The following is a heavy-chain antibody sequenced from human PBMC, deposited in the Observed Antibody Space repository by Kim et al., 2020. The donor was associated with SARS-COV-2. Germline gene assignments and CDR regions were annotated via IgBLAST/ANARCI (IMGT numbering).Heavy chain of an antibody. J-gene: IGHJ4*02. CDR2: IWYDGSNK. CDR3: AKEVPYGSGGGVDY. CDR1: GFTFSSYG. D-gene: IGHD3-10*01. V-gene: IGHV3-33*06. Sequence: GGSLRLSCAASGFTFSSYGMHWVRQAPGKGLEWVAVIWYDGSNKYYADSVKGRFTISRDNSKNTLYLQMNSLRAEDTAVYYCAKEVPYGSGGGVDYWGQGTLVTVSS.